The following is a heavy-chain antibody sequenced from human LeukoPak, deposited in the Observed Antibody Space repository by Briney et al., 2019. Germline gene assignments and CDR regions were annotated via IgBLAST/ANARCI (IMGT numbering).Heavy chain of an antibody. CDR1: GFTFSSYA. CDR2: IYNDGRT. D-gene: IGHD3-22*01. Sequence: PGGSLRLSCAASGFTFSSYAMSWVRQAPGKGLEWVSNIYNDGRTYYRDSVKGRFTISRDDSENTLYLQINYLRAEDTAVYYCARTESYDSAAYYATWGQGTLVTVSS. V-gene: IGHV3-66*01. J-gene: IGHJ5*02. CDR3: ARTESYDSAAYYAT.